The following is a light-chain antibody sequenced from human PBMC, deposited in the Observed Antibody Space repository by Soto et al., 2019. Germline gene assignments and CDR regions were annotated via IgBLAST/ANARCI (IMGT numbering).Light chain of an antibody. J-gene: IGLJ1*01. CDR2: RND. CDR3: AKWDDSLRVYG. Sequence: QSALPQPPSASGTPGQRVTISCSTSNSRSGSNYVYWYQHPPGTAPKLLIYRNDQRPSGDPDRFSRSKSGTSASPAISGLRSEDEAVYYCAKWDDSLRVYGFGTGTKVTVL. CDR1: NSRSGSNY. V-gene: IGLV1-47*01.